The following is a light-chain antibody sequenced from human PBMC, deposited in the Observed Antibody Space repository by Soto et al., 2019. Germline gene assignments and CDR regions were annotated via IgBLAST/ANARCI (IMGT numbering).Light chain of an antibody. J-gene: IGKJ1*01. Sequence: EIVMTQSPATLSVSPGERATLSCRASQSVSSNLAWYQQKPGQAPRLLIYGASTRATGAPARFSGSGSGTEFTLTISSLQSEDFAVYYCQQYSNWPPWTFGPGTKV. CDR1: QSVSSN. CDR2: GAS. V-gene: IGKV3-15*01. CDR3: QQYSNWPPWT.